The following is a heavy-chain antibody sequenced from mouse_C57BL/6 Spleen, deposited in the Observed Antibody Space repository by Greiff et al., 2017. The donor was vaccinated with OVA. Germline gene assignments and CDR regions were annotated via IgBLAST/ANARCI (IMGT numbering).Heavy chain of an antibody. CDR1: GYAFSSYW. CDR3: ARSNSNYEGDWFAY. Sequence: VKLMESGAELVKPGASVKISCKASGYAFSSYWMNWVKQRPGKGLEWIGQIYPGDGDTNYNGKFKGKATLTADKSSSTAYMQLSSLTSEDSAVYFCARSNSNYEGDWFAYWGQGTLVTVSA. D-gene: IGHD2-5*01. V-gene: IGHV1-80*01. CDR2: IYPGDGDT. J-gene: IGHJ3*01.